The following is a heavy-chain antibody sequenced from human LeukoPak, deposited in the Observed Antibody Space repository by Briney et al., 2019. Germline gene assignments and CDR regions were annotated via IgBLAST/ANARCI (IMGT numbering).Heavy chain of an antibody. CDR3: ARDSGDVTIFGVVDY. CDR1: GFTFSSYS. CDR2: ISSSSSYI. J-gene: IGHJ4*02. Sequence: GGSLRLSCAASGFTFSSYSMNWVRQAPGKGLEWVSSISSSSSYIYYADSVKGRFTISRDNAKNSLYLQMNSLRAEDTAVYYCARDSGDVTIFGVVDYWGQGTLVTVSS. V-gene: IGHV3-21*01. D-gene: IGHD3-3*01.